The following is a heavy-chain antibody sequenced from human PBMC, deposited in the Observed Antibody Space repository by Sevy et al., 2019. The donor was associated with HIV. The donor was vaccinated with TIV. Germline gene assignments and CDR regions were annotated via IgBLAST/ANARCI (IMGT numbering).Heavy chain of an antibody. CDR1: GYSFTSYW. V-gene: IGHV5-51*01. CDR3: SRQVRSSGSKRLDY. CDR2: IDPGDSDT. Sequence: GESLKISCKGSGYSFTSYWNGWVRQMPGKGLEWMGIIDPGDSDTRYSPSFQGQVTISADKSISTAYLQWSSLKAADTAMYYCSRQVRSSGSKRLDYWGQGTLVTVSS. J-gene: IGHJ4*02. D-gene: IGHD6-19*01.